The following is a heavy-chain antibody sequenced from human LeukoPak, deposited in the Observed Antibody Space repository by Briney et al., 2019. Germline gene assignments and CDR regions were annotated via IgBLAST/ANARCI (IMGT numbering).Heavy chain of an antibody. CDR3: ARRNGYNFGPDY. J-gene: IGHJ4*02. D-gene: IGHD5-24*01. V-gene: IGHV5-51*01. CDR1: GYKLTNNW. CDR2: IYPGDSDT. Sequence: GESLKISCKISGYKLTNNWIGWVRQVPGKGLEWMGIIYPGDSDTRYSPSFQGQVTISADKSISTAFLQWSSLKASDTAMYYCARRNGYNFGPDYWGQGTLVTVSS.